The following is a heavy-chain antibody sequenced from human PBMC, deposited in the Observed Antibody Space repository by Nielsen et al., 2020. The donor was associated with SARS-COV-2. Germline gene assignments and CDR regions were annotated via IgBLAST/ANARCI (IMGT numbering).Heavy chain of an antibody. V-gene: IGHV1-18*01. CDR1: GYTFTNFG. J-gene: IGHJ4*02. CDR3: ARDDTLRSSGWYGLDI. D-gene: IGHD6-19*01. CDR2: ISPDDDDT. Sequence: ASVKVSCKASGYTFTNFGISWVRQAPGQGLEWMGWISPDDDDTYFAQKFPGRVTMTTDTSTTTSYMELRNLTSDDTALYFCARDDTLRSSGWYGLDIWGRGTLVTVSS.